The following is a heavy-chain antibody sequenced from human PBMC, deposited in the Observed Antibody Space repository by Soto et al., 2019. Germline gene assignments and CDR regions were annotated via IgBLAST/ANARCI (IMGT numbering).Heavy chain of an antibody. Sequence: SVKVSCKASGGTFSSYAISWVRQAPGQGLEWMGGIIPIFGTANYAQKFQGRVTITADKSTSTAYMELSSLRSEDTAVYYCARSRQITMIAEFFDYWGQGPLVTVYS. CDR3: ARSRQITMIAEFFDY. D-gene: IGHD3-22*01. CDR1: GGTFSSYA. V-gene: IGHV1-69*06. J-gene: IGHJ4*02. CDR2: IIPIFGTA.